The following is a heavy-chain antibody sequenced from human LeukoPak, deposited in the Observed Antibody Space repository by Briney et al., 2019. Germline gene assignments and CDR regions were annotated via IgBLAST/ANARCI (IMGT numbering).Heavy chain of an antibody. J-gene: IGHJ3*02. CDR1: GFTFSSYS. D-gene: IGHD1-26*01. CDR3: TTEVGATRNFDI. CDR2: IKQDGREK. Sequence: GGSLRLSCAASGFTFSSYSMNWVRQAPGKGLEWVANIKQDGREKYYVDSVKGRFTISRDNAKNSLHLQMNSLRAEDTAVYYCTTEVGATRNFDIWGQGTMVTVSS. V-gene: IGHV3-7*01.